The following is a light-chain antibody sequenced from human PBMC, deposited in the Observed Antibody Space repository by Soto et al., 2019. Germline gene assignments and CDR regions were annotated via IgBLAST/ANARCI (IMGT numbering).Light chain of an antibody. Sequence: SYELTQPPSVSVSPGQTASITCSGDKLGDKYACWYQQKPGQSPVLVIYQDSKRPSGLPGLFSGSNSGNTATLTISGPKAMEEADYYCQEWDSRTVVFGGGTKLTVL. CDR1: KLGDKY. CDR3: QEWDSRTVV. CDR2: QDS. J-gene: IGLJ2*01. V-gene: IGLV3-1*01.